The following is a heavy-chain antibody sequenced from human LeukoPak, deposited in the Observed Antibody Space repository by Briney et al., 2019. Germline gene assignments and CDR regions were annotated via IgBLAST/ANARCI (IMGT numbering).Heavy chain of an antibody. Sequence: PGGSLRLSCAASGFTFSDYNMSWIRQAPGKGLEWVSYISSSGSTIYYADSVKGRFTISRDNAKNSLYLQMNSLRAEDTAVYYCARFIAAPYYFDYWGRGTLVTVSS. D-gene: IGHD6-13*01. CDR3: ARFIAAPYYFDY. CDR1: GFTFSDYN. CDR2: ISSSGSTI. V-gene: IGHV3-11*04. J-gene: IGHJ4*02.